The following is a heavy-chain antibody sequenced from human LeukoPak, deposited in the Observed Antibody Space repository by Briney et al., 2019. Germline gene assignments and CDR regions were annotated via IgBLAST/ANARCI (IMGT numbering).Heavy chain of an antibody. CDR3: ARDQEAFDY. Sequence: ASVTVSCKASGYSFTSNYIHWVRQAPGQGLEWMGMIYPSDGSTSYAQKFQGRVTVTRDTSTSTVHMELSGLRSEDTAVYYCARDQEAFDYWGQGTPVTVSS. CDR1: GYSFTSNY. V-gene: IGHV1-46*01. J-gene: IGHJ4*02. CDR2: IYPSDGST.